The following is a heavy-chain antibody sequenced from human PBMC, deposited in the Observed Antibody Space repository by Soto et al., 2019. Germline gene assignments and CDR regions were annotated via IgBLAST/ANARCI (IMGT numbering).Heavy chain of an antibody. CDR1: GFSFSSYG. V-gene: IGHV3-30*18. J-gene: IGHJ6*02. D-gene: IGHD6-13*01. Sequence: QVKLVEFGVNVLQPGRSVRLSCEASGFSFSSYGMHWVRQAPGKGLEWVAVTSYDGLEKHYADSVKGRFTISRENSRNTLYLQIDRLSAEDTAVYYCAKDWSGQHFLSYGVDAWGRGTTVTVSS. CDR3: AKDWSGQHFLSYGVDA. CDR2: TSYDGLEK.